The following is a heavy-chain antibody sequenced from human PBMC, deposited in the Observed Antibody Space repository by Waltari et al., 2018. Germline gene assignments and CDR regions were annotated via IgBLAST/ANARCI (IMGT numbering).Heavy chain of an antibody. CDR1: GFTFDDYA. J-gene: IGHJ4*02. CDR2: ISWNSGSI. CDR3: AKASYSSSSAPFDY. V-gene: IGHV3-9*01. Sequence: EVQLVESGGGLVQPGRSLRLSCAASGFTFDDYAMPWVRQAPGKGLEWVSGISWNSGSIGYADSVKGRFTISRDNAKNSLYLQMNSLRAEDTALYYCAKASYSSSSAPFDYWGQGTLVTVSS. D-gene: IGHD6-6*01.